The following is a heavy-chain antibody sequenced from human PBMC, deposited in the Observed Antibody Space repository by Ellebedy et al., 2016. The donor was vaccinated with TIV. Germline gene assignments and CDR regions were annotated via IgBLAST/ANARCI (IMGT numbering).Heavy chain of an antibody. J-gene: IGHJ5*02. CDR3: ARRGSYGDYAVQVNSWFDT. CDR2: IYQDGSDQ. V-gene: IGHV3-7*01. CDR1: GFSFRSYW. D-gene: IGHD4-17*01. Sequence: GGSLRLSCAASGFSFRSYWMSWVRQAPGKGLEWVANIYQDGSDQYYADSVKGRFTISRDNANKSLFLQMNSLRVDDTAVYYCARRGSYGDYAVQVNSWFDTWGQGTRVSVSS.